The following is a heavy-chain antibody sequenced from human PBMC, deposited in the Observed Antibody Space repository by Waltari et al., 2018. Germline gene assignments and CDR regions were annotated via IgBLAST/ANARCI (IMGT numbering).Heavy chain of an antibody. Sequence: EVQLVESGGGFVQSGGSLRLSCAASGSSFSSYAMSWVRQAPGKGLEWVSSIPGGTDSTYDADSVRGRFTISRDNSKNTLSLQMNSLRAEDTATYYCAKVPYYDFWTGYFFFDLWGQGTLVSVSS. CDR1: GSSFSSYA. D-gene: IGHD3-3*01. CDR3: AKVPYYDFWTGYFFFDL. J-gene: IGHJ4*02. CDR2: IPGGTDST. V-gene: IGHV3-23*04.